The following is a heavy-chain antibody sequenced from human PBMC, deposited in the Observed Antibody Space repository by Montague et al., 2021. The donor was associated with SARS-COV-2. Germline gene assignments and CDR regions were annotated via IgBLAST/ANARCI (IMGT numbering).Heavy chain of an antibody. CDR2: IYYSGSS. J-gene: IGHJ4*02. D-gene: IGHD2-21*01. CDR3: ARARTSLIVVVNEFDY. V-gene: IGHV4-31*03. CDR1: GGSISSGSYY. Sequence: TLSLTCTVSGGSISSGSYYWSWIRQHPGKGLEWIGYIYYSGSSYYNPSLKSRVTISVYTSKDQFSLRLSSVTAADTAVYYCARARTSLIVVVNEFDYWGQGTLVTVSS.